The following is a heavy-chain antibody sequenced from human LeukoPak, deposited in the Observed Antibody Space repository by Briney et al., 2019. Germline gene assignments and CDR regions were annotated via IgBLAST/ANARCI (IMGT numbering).Heavy chain of an antibody. CDR1: GGSISSGGYY. CDR2: IYYSGST. Sequence: SETLSLTCIVAGGSISSGGYYWSWIRQHPGKGLEWIGYIYYSGSTYYNPSLKSRVTISVDTSKNQFSLKLSSVTAADTAVYYCARSRANYYDFWSGYQPYDAFDIWGQGTMVTVSS. J-gene: IGHJ3*02. D-gene: IGHD3-3*01. V-gene: IGHV4-31*03. CDR3: ARSRANYYDFWSGYQPYDAFDI.